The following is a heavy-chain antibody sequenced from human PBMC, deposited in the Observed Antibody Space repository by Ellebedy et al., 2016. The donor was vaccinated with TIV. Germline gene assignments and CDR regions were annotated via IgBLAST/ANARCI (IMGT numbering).Heavy chain of an antibody. V-gene: IGHV2-70*11. J-gene: IGHJ5*02. Sequence: SGPTLVKPTQTLTLTCTFSGFPLSTSGMCVSWIRQPPGKALEWLARIDWDDDKYYSTSLKTRLTISKDTSKNQVVLTMTNMDPVDTATYYCALLTHYDILTGPFDPWGQGTLVTVSS. D-gene: IGHD3-9*01. CDR2: IDWDDDK. CDR3: ALLTHYDILTGPFDP. CDR1: GFPLSTSGMC.